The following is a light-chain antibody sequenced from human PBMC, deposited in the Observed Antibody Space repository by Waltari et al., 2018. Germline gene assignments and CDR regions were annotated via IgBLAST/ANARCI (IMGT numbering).Light chain of an antibody. Sequence: EIVLTQSPATLSLSPGERATLSCRASQSVSSYLAWYQQKPGQAPRLLIYDASNRATGIPARFRGSGSGTDFTLTISSLEPEDFAVYYCQHYGSSLYTFGQGTKLELK. V-gene: IGKV3-11*01. CDR1: QSVSSY. CDR3: QHYGSSLYT. J-gene: IGKJ2*01. CDR2: DAS.